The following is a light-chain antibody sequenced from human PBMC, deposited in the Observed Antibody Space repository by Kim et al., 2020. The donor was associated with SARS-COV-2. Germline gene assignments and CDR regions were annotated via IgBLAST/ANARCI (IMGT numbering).Light chain of an antibody. J-gene: IGLJ2*01. CDR2: GKN. CDR3: TSRNSNDNVV. V-gene: IGLV3-19*01. CDR1: ILRNYS. Sequence: AVEQAIRITYQEDILRNYSATYYQQQPGQAPILVFYGKNNPPSSIPGLFSGCCSGTTSSLTITGTQAGDEADYCCTSRNSNDNVVFGGGTQLTVL.